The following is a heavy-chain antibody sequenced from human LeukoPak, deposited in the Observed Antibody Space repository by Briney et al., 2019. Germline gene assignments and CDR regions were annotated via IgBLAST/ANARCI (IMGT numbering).Heavy chain of an antibody. D-gene: IGHD2-2*01. CDR1: GGSFSGYY. CDR2: INHSGST. V-gene: IGHV4-34*01. CDR3: ARRPYRVWEIVVVTGQRVDWFDP. Sequence: SDTLSLTCAVYGGSFSGYYWSWVRQPPGKGLEWIGEINHSGSTNYNPSLKSRVTISVDTSKNQFSLKLSSVTAADTAVYYCARRPYRVWEIVVVTGQRVDWFDPLGQGTLVTVSS. J-gene: IGHJ5*02.